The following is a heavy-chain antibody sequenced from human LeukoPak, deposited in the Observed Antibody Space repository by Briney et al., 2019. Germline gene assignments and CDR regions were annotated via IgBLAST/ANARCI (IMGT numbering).Heavy chain of an antibody. Sequence: ASVKVSRTVSGYTLTELSMHWVRQAPGKGLEWMGGFDPEDGETIYAQKFQGRVTMTEDTSTDTAYMELSSLRSEDTAVYYCATDAERHSGSYPNWFDPWGQGTLVTVSS. J-gene: IGHJ5*02. V-gene: IGHV1-24*01. CDR1: GYTLTELS. CDR2: FDPEDGET. D-gene: IGHD1-26*01. CDR3: ATDAERHSGSYPNWFDP.